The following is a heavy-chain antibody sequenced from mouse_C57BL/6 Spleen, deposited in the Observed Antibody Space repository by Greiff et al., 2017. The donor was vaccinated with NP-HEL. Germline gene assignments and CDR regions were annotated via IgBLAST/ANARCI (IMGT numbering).Heavy chain of an antibody. CDR3: TLYDHAGGSAMDY. J-gene: IGHJ4*01. V-gene: IGHV14-1*01. CDR1: GFNIKDYY. CDR2: IDPEDGDT. D-gene: IGHD2-3*01. Sequence: VQLQQSGAELVRPGASVKLSCTASGFNIKDYYMHWVKQRPEQGLEWIGRIDPEDGDTEYAPKFQGKATMTADTSSNTAYLQLSSLTSEDTAVYYSTLYDHAGGSAMDYWGQGTSVTVSS.